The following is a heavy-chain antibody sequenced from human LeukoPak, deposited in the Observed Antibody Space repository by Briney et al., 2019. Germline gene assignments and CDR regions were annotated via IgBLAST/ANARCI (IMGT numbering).Heavy chain of an antibody. Sequence: GGSLRLSCAAPGFTFSSYSMNWVRQAPGKGLEWVSSISSSSSYIYYADSVKGRFTISRDNAKNSLYLQMNSLRAEDTAVYYCARDSGSSKIDYWGQGTLVTVSS. CDR1: GFTFSSYS. CDR2: ISSSSSYI. J-gene: IGHJ4*02. V-gene: IGHV3-21*01. CDR3: ARDSGSSKIDY. D-gene: IGHD1-26*01.